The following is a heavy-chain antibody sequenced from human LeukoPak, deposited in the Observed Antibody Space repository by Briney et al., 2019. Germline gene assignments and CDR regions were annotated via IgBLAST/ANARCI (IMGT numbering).Heavy chain of an antibody. CDR1: GFTFSSYS. V-gene: IGHV3-48*04. Sequence: GGSLRLSCAASGFTFSSYSMNWVRQAPGKGLEWVSYISSSSSTIYYADSVKGRFTISRDNAKNSLYLQMNSLRAEDTAVYYCARRITMVRGEKGYYMDVWGKRTTVTISS. D-gene: IGHD3-10*01. CDR3: ARRITMVRGEKGYYMDV. J-gene: IGHJ6*03. CDR2: ISSSSSTI.